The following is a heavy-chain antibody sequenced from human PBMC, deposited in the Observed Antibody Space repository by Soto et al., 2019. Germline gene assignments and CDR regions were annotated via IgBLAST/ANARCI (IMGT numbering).Heavy chain of an antibody. V-gene: IGHV1-69*01. CDR3: AGDAREGPHWQQQLHRLDY. CDR1: GGTFSSYA. J-gene: IGHJ4*02. D-gene: IGHD6-13*01. Sequence: QVQLVQSGAEVKKPGSSVKVSCRASGGTFSSYAISWVRQAPGQGLEWMGGIIPSFGTANYAQKFQGRVTITADETTSPPYMELSRLRSEYTAVYYCAGDAREGPHWQQQLHRLDYWGQGTRVTVSA. CDR2: IIPSFGTA.